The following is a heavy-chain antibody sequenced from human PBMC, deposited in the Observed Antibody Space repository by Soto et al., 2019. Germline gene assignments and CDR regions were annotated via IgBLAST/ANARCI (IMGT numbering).Heavy chain of an antibody. CDR2: FFIGGNT. V-gene: IGHV4-39*01. J-gene: IGHJ5*02. D-gene: IGHD2-21*02. CDR1: GGSISSSTYY. Sequence: SETLSLTCTVSGGSISSSTYYWGWMRQPPGKGLDWIASFFIGGNTYYNPSLKSRVTISVDTSKNQFSLKLSSVTAADTAVYYCASTLAYCGGDCYSWDNWFDPWGQGTLVTVSS. CDR3: ASTLAYCGGDCYSWDNWFDP.